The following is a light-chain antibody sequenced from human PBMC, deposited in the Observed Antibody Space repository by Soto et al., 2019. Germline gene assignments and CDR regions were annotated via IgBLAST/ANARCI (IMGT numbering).Light chain of an antibody. Sequence: EIVLTQSPGTLSLSPGERATLSCKTSQTISSGFLAWYQQKPGQAPRLLIYGASSRATGIPDRFSGSGSGTDFTRTISRVEPEDSAVYYCQLLTFGGGTKVEIK. CDR2: GAS. CDR1: QTISSGF. V-gene: IGKV3-20*01. J-gene: IGKJ4*01. CDR3: QLLT.